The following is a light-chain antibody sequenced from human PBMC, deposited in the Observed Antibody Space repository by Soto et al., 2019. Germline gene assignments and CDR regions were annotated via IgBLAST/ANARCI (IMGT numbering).Light chain of an antibody. J-gene: IGLJ7*01. CDR2: EDN. Sequence: NFMLTQPHSVSESPGKTATISCTRSSGSIASNYVQWYQQRPGSAPTTVIYEDNQRPSGVPDRFSGSIDSSSNSASLTISGLKTEDEADYYCQSYDSSNLWVFGGGTQLTVL. CDR1: SGSIASNY. V-gene: IGLV6-57*04. CDR3: QSYDSSNLWV.